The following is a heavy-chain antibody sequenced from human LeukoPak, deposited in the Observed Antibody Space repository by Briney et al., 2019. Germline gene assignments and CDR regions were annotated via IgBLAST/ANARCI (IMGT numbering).Heavy chain of an antibody. CDR3: ARDHSGTQDY. CDR2: VWDDGSNE. V-gene: IGHV3-33*08. Sequence: GGSLRLSCAASGFTFSSCGMHWVRQAPGKGLEWVAVVWDDGSNEYYADSVKGRFTIFRDNRRNTLYLQMNSLRAEDTAVYSCARDHSGTQDYWGQGTLVTVSS. J-gene: IGHJ4*02. D-gene: IGHD1-1*01. CDR1: GFTFSSCG.